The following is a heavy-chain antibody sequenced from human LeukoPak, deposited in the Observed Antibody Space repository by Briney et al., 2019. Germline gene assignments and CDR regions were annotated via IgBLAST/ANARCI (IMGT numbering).Heavy chain of an antibody. J-gene: IGHJ4*02. CDR2: ISGSGGST. Sequence: GGSLRLSCAASGITFTNYAMSLVRQAPGKGLEWVSAISGSGGSTYYADSVKGRFTISRDNSKNTLYLQMNSLSAEDTAVYYCAGRWLDYFDYWGQGTLVTVSS. D-gene: IGHD6-19*01. V-gene: IGHV3-23*01. CDR1: GITFTNYA. CDR3: AGRWLDYFDY.